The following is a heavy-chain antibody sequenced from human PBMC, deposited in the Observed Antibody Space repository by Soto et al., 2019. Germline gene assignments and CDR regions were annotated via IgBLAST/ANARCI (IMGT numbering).Heavy chain of an antibody. CDR3: ARGVGAGGTVRFAFDP. V-gene: IGHV1-2*02. D-gene: IGHD1-26*01. J-gene: IGHJ3*01. CDR2: INPNSSGT. CDR1: GYTFNAYY. Sequence: QVQVVQSGPEVKKPGASVQISCKASGYTFNAYYMHWVRQAPGQGLEWIGWINPNSSGTKYAQQFQGRVTMTRDTSISTADMELSSLRSDDTAMYYCARGVGAGGTVRFAFDPWGQETMITVSS.